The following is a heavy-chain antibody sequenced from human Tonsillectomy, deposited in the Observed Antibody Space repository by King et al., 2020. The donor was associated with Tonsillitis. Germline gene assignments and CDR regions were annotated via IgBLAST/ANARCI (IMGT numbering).Heavy chain of an antibody. V-gene: IGHV3-11*05. CDR3: ARDRYYYDSSDRWGY. CDR2: ISSSSSYT. D-gene: IGHD3-22*01. CDR1: GFTFSDYY. Sequence: QVQLVESGGGLVKPGGSLRLSCAASGFTFSDYYMSWIRQAPGKGLEWVSYISSSSSYTNYADSVKGRFTISRDNAKNSLYLQMNSLRAEDTAVYYCARDRYYYDSSDRWGYWGQGTLVTVSS. J-gene: IGHJ4*02.